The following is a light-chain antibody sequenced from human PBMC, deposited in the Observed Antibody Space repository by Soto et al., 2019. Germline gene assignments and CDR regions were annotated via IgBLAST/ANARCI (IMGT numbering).Light chain of an antibody. Sequence: DIQMTQSPSTLSESVGDRVTITCRASQSIPTWLAWYQQKPGKAPKLLIYKASSLESGVPSRFSGSGSGTEFTLTISSLQPDDFATYYCQQYTSKPYTFGQGTKLEIK. CDR2: KAS. V-gene: IGKV1-5*03. CDR3: QQYTSKPYT. J-gene: IGKJ2*01. CDR1: QSIPTW.